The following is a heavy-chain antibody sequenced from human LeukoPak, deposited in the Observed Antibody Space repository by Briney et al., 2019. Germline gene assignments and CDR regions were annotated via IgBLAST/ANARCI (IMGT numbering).Heavy chain of an antibody. CDR2: IWSDGSSE. V-gene: IGHV3-33*01. J-gene: IGHJ5*02. Sequence: GGSLRLSCVVSGVSLSSHGIHWVRQAPGKGLEWVAFIWSDGSSEYYADSVKGRFTISRDNSKNTLYLQINSLRAEDTAVYFCARGDSSGWYESDWFDPWGQGTLVTVFS. CDR1: GVSLSSHG. D-gene: IGHD6-19*01. CDR3: ARGDSSGWYESDWFDP.